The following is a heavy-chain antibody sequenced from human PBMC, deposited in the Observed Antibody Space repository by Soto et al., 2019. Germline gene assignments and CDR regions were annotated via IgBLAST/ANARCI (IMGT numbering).Heavy chain of an antibody. V-gene: IGHV3-66*01. J-gene: IGHJ6*02. CDR1: GFTVSTNY. CDR2: INSGGSP. CDR3: ARGYYRYHYDGMDV. D-gene: IGHD3-3*01. Sequence: EVQLVESGGDLVQPGGSLRLSCAASGFTVSTNYMIWVRQAPGRGLEWVSLINSGGSPYYADSVRAGFTISRDHSKNMLYLQMNSLRAEDTAVYYCARGYYRYHYDGMDVWGQGTTVTVSS.